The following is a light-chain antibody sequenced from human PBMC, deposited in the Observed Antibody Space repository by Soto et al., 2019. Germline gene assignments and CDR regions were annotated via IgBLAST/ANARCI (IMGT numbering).Light chain of an antibody. J-gene: IGLJ3*02. CDR3: CPYAGHCTRV. CDR2: DVH. CDR1: SSDVGGSNF. Sequence: QSALTQPPSVSGSPGQSVTISCTGTSSDVGGSNFVSWYQQHPGKAPKLIIYDVHRRPSGVPDRFSGSKSGTTACLPISGLRAEEEDNYYCCPYAGHCTRVFGGGTKVTVL. V-gene: IGLV2-11*01.